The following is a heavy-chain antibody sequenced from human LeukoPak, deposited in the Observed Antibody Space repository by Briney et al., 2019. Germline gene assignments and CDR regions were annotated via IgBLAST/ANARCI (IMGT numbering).Heavy chain of an antibody. V-gene: IGHV4-59*05. CDR1: GGSISSYC. D-gene: IGHD3-10*01. J-gene: IGHJ4*02. CDR3: ARTRYYYNSRSYGAPYYFDY. CDR2: INYSGST. Sequence: PSETLSLTCTVSGGSISSYCWSWIRQPPGKGLEWIGSINYSGSTYYNPSLKSRVTISVDTSKNQFSLKLSSVTAADTAVYYCARTRYYYNSRSYGAPYYFDYWGQGTLVTVSS.